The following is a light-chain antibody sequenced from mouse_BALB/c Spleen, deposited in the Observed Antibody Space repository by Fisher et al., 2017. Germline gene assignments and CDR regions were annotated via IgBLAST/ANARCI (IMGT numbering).Light chain of an antibody. CDR1: SSVSY. J-gene: IGKJ2*01. CDR3: QQRSSYPLT. CDR2: DTS. V-gene: IGKV4-59*01. Sequence: IVITQTTAIMSASPGEKVTMTCSASSSVSYMHWYQQKSGTSPKRWIYDTSKLASGVPARFSGSGSGTSYSLTISRMEAEDAATYYCQQRSSYPLTFGGGTKLEIK.